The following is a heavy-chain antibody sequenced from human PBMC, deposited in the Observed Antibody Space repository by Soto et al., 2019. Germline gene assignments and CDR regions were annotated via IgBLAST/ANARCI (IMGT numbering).Heavy chain of an antibody. V-gene: IGHV3-23*01. CDR3: AKAAGFGVVTLNWFDP. CDR2: ISGSGGST. D-gene: IGHD3-3*01. CDR1: GFTFSSYA. Sequence: PGGSLRLSCAASGFTFSSYAMSWVRQAPGKGLEWASAISGSGGSTYYADSVKGRFTISRDNSKNTLYLQMNSLRAEDTAVYYCAKAAGFGVVTLNWFDPWGQGTLVTVSS. J-gene: IGHJ5*02.